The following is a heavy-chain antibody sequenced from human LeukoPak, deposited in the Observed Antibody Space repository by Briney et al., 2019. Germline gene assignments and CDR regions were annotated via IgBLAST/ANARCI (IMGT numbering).Heavy chain of an antibody. CDR3: ARDLRSYGFREDDAFHI. CDR1: GFTFSSYS. CDR2: ISNSSSYI. J-gene: IGHJ3*02. Sequence: GGSLRLSCAASGFTFSSYSMNWVRQAPGKGLEWVSSISNSSSYIYYADSVKGRFTISRDNAKNSLYLQMNSLRAEDTAVYYCARDLRSYGFREDDAFHIWGQGTMVTVSS. V-gene: IGHV3-21*01. D-gene: IGHD5-18*01.